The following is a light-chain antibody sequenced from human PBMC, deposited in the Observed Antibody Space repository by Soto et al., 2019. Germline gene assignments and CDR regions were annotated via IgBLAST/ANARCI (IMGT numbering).Light chain of an antibody. Sequence: EIVLRQSPGTLSVSPGERATLSCRASQSVTTYLAWYQQKPGQAPRLLIYDASTRATGIPDRFSGSGSGTDFTLTISRLEPEDFAVYYCQQYGSSPRTFGPGTKVDI. CDR1: QSVTTY. J-gene: IGKJ3*01. CDR2: DAS. V-gene: IGKV3-20*01. CDR3: QQYGSSPRT.